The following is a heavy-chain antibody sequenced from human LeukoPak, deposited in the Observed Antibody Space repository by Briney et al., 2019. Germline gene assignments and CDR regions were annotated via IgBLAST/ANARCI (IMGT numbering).Heavy chain of an antibody. CDR3: AKGGLPGYFDWLLDYFDY. J-gene: IGHJ4*02. V-gene: IGHV3-23*01. D-gene: IGHD3-9*01. CDR1: GFTFSSYA. Sequence: PGGSLRLSCAASGFTFSSYAMSWVRQAPGKGLEWVSAISGSGGSTYYADSVKGRFTISRDNSKNTLYLQMNSLRAEDTAVYYCAKGGLPGYFDWLLDYFDYWGQGTLVTVSS. CDR2: ISGSGGST.